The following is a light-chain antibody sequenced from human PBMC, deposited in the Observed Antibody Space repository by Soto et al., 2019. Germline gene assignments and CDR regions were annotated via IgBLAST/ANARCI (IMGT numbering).Light chain of an antibody. V-gene: IGKV1-39*01. CDR1: QDINVY. Sequence: DLQMTQSPSSVSASIGDTVTITCRASQDINVYLNWYQQKPGEVPKLLIYSASTLHSGVPSRFTGSGSETDFTFTITSLQPEDFATYYCQHGYVAPYSFGQGTKVDI. J-gene: IGKJ2*03. CDR2: SAS. CDR3: QHGYVAPYS.